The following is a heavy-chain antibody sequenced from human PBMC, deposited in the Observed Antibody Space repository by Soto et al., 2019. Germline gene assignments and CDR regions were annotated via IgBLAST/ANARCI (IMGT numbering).Heavy chain of an antibody. CDR1: GYSFASYW. V-gene: IGHV5-10-1*01. CDR3: DSSGYLFDH. D-gene: IGHD3-22*01. Sequence: GESLKLSCKGSGYSFASYWISWVRQLPGKGLEWMGRIDPSDSYTNYSPSFQGHVTISADKSISTAYLQWSSLKASDTAMYYYDSSGYLFDHWGQGTLVTVSS. J-gene: IGHJ4*02. CDR2: IDPSDSYT.